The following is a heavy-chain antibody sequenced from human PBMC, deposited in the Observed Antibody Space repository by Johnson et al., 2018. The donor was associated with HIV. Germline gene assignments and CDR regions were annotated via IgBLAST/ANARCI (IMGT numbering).Heavy chain of an antibody. J-gene: IGHJ3*02. CDR2: ISWNSGSI. Sequence: VQLVESGGGLVQPGRSLRLSCAASGFTFDDYAMHWVRQAPGKGLEWVSGISWNSGSIGYADSVKGRFTICRDNAKNSLYLQMNSLRAEDTALYYCAKGVGATTNDAFDIWGQGTMVTVSS. CDR1: GFTFDDYA. D-gene: IGHD1-26*01. CDR3: AKGVGATTNDAFDI. V-gene: IGHV3-9*01.